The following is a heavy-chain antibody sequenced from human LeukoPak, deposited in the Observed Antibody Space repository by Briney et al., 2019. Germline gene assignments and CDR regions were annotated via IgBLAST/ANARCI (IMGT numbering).Heavy chain of an antibody. CDR1: GFIFSNYG. CDR2: MSYDGSNE. Sequence: PGRSLRLSCVASGFIFSNYGMHWVRQAPGKGLEWVAVMSYDGSNEDYADSVKGRFTISRDNSKNPLYLQMNSLRAEDTAVYYCAKDRRYDVSGYQDYWGQGTLVTVSS. V-gene: IGHV3-33*05. CDR3: AKDRRYDVSGYQDY. D-gene: IGHD3-22*01. J-gene: IGHJ4*02.